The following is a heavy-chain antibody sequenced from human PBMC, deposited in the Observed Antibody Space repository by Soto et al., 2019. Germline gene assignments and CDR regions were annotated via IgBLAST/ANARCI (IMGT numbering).Heavy chain of an antibody. CDR1: GFTFSTYD. D-gene: IGHD2-2*01. Sequence: PGGSLRLSCEASGFTFSTYDMHWVRQAPGKGLEWVALISYDGRNKYYADSVKGRFTISRDNSKNTLSLQMNTLRAEDTAVYYFASFCRTTSCYGSGMDVWGHGTMVTVSS. CDR2: ISYDGRNK. J-gene: IGHJ6*02. V-gene: IGHV3-30*03. CDR3: ASFCRTTSCYGSGMDV.